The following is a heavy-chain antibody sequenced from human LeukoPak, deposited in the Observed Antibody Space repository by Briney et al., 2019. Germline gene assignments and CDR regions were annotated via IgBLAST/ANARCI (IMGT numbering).Heavy chain of an antibody. CDR1: GIALSNYG. D-gene: IGHD3-22*01. J-gene: IGHJ4*02. CDR2: ISDSGGRT. V-gene: IGHV3-23*01. CDR3: AKRGVVIRVILVGFHKEAYYFDS. Sequence: GGPLRLSCAVSGIALSNYGMSWVRQAPGKGLEWVAGISDSGGRTNYADSVKGRFTISRDNPKNTLYLQMNSLSAEDTAVYFCAKRGVVIRVILVGFHKEAYYFDSWGQGALVTVSS.